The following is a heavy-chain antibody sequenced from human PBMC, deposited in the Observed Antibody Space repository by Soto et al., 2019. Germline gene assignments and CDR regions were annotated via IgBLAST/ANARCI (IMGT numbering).Heavy chain of an antibody. CDR3: AGKVATYWFGP. J-gene: IGHJ5*02. V-gene: IGHV4-34*01. CDR2: INHSGST. Sequence: SETLSLTCAVYGGSFSGYYWSWIRQPPGKGLEWIGEINHSGSTNYNPSLKSRVTISVDTSKNQFSLKLSSVTAADTAVYYCAGKVATYWFGPWGQGTLVTVSS. CDR1: GGSFSGYY. D-gene: IGHD5-12*01.